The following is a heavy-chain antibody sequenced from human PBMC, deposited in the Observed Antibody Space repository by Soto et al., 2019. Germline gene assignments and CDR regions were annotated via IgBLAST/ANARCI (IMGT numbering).Heavy chain of an antibody. Sequence: EVQLVESGGGLVQPGGSLRLSCAASGFTFGSYWMHWVRQAPGKGLVWVSRISPDGTSTSNADSVKGRFTISRDNTKNTLHLQMDSLRVEDTAVYYCARDGGGLAPWGQGTLVTVSS. CDR3: ARDGGGLAP. CDR1: GFTFGSYW. CDR2: ISPDGTST. D-gene: IGHD3-16*01. V-gene: IGHV3-74*01. J-gene: IGHJ5*02.